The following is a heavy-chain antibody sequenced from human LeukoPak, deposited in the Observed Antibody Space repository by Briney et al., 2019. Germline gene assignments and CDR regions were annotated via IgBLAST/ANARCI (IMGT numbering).Heavy chain of an antibody. Sequence: ASVKVSCKASGYTFTSYGISWVRQAPGQGGEWMGWISSYNGNANYAQKLQGRVTMTTDTSTSIAYMELRSMRFDDTAVYYCARDQITMVRGVIQSDYWGQGTLVTVSS. V-gene: IGHV1-18*04. CDR3: ARDQITMVRGVIQSDY. CDR1: GYTFTSYG. D-gene: IGHD3-10*01. J-gene: IGHJ4*02. CDR2: ISSYNGNA.